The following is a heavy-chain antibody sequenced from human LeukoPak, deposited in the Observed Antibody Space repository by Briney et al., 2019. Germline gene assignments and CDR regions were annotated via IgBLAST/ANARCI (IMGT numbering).Heavy chain of an antibody. Sequence: GGSLRLSCAASGFTFSSYAMSRVRQAPGKGLEWVSAISGSGGSTYYADSVKGRFTISRDNYKNTLYLQMNSLRAEDTAVYYCARDGPIVGNDYWGQGTLVTVSS. V-gene: IGHV3-23*01. CDR2: ISGSGGST. CDR3: ARDGPIVGNDY. J-gene: IGHJ4*02. D-gene: IGHD3-22*01. CDR1: GFTFSSYA.